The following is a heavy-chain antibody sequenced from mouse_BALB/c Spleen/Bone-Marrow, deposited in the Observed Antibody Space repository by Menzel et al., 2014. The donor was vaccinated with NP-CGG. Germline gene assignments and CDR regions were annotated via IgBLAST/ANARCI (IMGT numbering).Heavy chain of an antibody. D-gene: IGHD3-2*02. Sequence: DVQLQESGPGLVKPSQSLSLTCSVTGYSITSGYYWNWIRQFPGNKLEWMGYISYDGSNNYNPSLKNRISITRDTSKNQFFLKLNSVTTEDTATYYCARDEATRFFQYYSDYWGQGTTLTVSS. CDR1: GYSITSGYY. V-gene: IGHV3-6*02. J-gene: IGHJ2*01. CDR3: ARDEATRFFQYYSDY. CDR2: ISYDGSN.